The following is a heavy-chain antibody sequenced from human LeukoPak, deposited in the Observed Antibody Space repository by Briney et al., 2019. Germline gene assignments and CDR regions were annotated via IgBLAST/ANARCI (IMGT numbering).Heavy chain of an antibody. D-gene: IGHD3-10*01. CDR1: GYTFTGYY. CDR2: INPNSGGT. Sequence: ASVKVSCKASGYTFTGYYMHWVRQAPGQGLEWMGWINPNSGGTNYAQKFQGRVTMTRDTSISTAYVELRSLRSDDTAVYYCARCKLLWFGELLSKGWFDPWGQGTLVTVSS. V-gene: IGHV1-2*02. CDR3: ARCKLLWFGELLSKGWFDP. J-gene: IGHJ5*02.